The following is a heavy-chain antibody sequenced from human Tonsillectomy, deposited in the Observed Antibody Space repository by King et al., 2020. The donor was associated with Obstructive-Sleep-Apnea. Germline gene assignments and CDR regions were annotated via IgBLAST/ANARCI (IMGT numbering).Heavy chain of an antibody. CDR3: TTDPDSGYDYGKIHDAFDI. CDR1: GFTFSNAW. J-gene: IGHJ3*02. D-gene: IGHD5-12*01. V-gene: IGHV3-15*01. CDR2: IKSKTDGGTT. Sequence: QLVQSGGGLVKPGGSLRLSCAASGFTFSNAWMSWVRQAPGKGLEWVGRIKSKTDGGTTDYAAPVKGRITISRDDSKNTLYLQMNSLKTEDTAVYYRTTDPDSGYDYGKIHDAFDIWGQGTMVTVSS.